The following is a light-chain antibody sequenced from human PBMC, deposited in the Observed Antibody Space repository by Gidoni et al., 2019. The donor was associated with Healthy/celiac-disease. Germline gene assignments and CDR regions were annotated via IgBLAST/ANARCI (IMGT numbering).Light chain of an antibody. Sequence: DIHMTQSLSSLSASVGDRVTSSCRASQSISSYLNWYQQKPGKAPKLLIYAASSLQSGVPSRFSGSGSGTDFTLTISSLQPEDFATYYCQQSYSTPQTFGQGTKVEIK. CDR3: QQSYSTPQT. CDR2: AAS. CDR1: QSISSY. V-gene: IGKV1-39*01. J-gene: IGKJ1*01.